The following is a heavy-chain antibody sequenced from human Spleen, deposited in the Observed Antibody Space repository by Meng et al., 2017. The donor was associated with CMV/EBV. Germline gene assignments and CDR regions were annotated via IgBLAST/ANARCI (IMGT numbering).Heavy chain of an antibody. V-gene: IGHV3-30*04. CDR1: GFTFSSYA. CDR2: ISYDGSNK. D-gene: IGHD6-13*01. Sequence: GESLKISCAASGFTFSSYAMHWVRQAPGKGLEWVAVISYDGSNKYYADSVKGRFTISRDNSKNTLYLQMNSLRAEDTAVYYCARAESSSWYSDYYYGMDVWGQGTTVTVSS. J-gene: IGHJ6*02. CDR3: ARAESSSWYSDYYYGMDV.